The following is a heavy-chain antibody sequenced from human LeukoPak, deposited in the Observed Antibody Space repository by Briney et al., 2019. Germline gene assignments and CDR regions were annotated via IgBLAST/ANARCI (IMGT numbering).Heavy chain of an antibody. J-gene: IGHJ4*02. CDR2: ISGYNGNT. V-gene: IGHV1-18*01. CDR3: ARVSSSWYYFDY. CDR1: GFTFTSYG. Sequence: ASVKVSYKASGFTFTSYGFSWVRQAPGQGLERMGWISGYNGNTNYAQKLQGRVTMNTDTSTSTAYMELRSLISDDTAIYYCARVSSSWYYFDYWGQGTLVTVSS. D-gene: IGHD6-13*01.